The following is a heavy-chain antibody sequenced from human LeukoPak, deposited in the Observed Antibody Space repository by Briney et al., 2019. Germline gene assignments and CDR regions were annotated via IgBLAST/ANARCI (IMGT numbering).Heavy chain of an antibody. J-gene: IGHJ6*03. CDR2: INPNSGGT. D-gene: IGHD6-13*01. CDR1: GYTFTGYY. V-gene: IGHV1-2*02. Sequence: GASVKVSCKASGYTFTGYYMHWVRQAPGQGLEWMGWINPNSGGTNYAQKFQGRVTMTRDTSISTAYMELSRLRSDDTAVYYCARGMAAAGYYYYYMDVWGKGTTVTVSS. CDR3: ARGMAAAGYYYYYMDV.